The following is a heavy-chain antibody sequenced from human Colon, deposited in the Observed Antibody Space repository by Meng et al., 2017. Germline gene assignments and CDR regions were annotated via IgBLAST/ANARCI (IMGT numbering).Heavy chain of an antibody. V-gene: IGHV1-2*02. CDR3: ARDLAGLGGF. J-gene: IGHJ4*02. Sequence: QVQLEQGGAEVKTRRASVNVSFKTFGNIFSTYFKWWVRKPPREGLEWMGYIDPRNGDTRYHQKFQGRVTMTRDTSITTAYMEMTDLRDDDTAVYYCARDLAGLGGFWGQGTLVTVSS. CDR1: GNIFSTYF. D-gene: IGHD6-19*01. CDR2: IDPRNGDT.